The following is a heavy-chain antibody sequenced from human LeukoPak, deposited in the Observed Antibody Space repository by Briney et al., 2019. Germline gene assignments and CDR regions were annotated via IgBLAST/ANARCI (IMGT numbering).Heavy chain of an antibody. J-gene: IGHJ4*02. D-gene: IGHD3-22*01. Sequence: GASVKVSCKASGYTFTSYGISWVRQAPGQGLEWMGWISAYNGNTNYAQKLQGRVTMTRDTSISTAYMELSRLRSDDTAVYYCARVYYDSSGYWARYYFDYWGQGTLVTVSS. CDR2: ISAYNGNT. CDR3: ARVYYDSSGYWARYYFDY. CDR1: GYTFTSYG. V-gene: IGHV1-18*01.